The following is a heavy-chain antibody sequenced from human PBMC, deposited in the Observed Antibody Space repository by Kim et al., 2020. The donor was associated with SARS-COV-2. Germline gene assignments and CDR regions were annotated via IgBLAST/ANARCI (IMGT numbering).Heavy chain of an antibody. CDR3: AGESFDP. Sequence: YLTGGTNYNPSLKSRVSMSLDRSKKQFSLNLTSVTAADTAVYYCAGESFDPWGQGTLVTVSS. CDR2: YLTGGT. J-gene: IGHJ5*02. V-gene: IGHV4-4*06.